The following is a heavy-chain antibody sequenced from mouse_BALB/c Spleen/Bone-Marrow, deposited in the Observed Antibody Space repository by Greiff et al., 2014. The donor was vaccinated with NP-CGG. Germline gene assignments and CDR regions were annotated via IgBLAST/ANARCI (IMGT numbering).Heavy chain of an antibody. CDR1: GNVFSTYW. CDR3: ARGGISVDY. CDR2: IYPGDGDT. V-gene: IGHV1-80*01. Sequence: VQLQQSGAELVRPGSSVKISCESSGNVFSTYWINWVKQRPGQGLEWIGQIYPGDGDTDYNGKFKDKATLTADKSSNTAYMQLSSLTSEDSAVYFCARGGISVDYWGQGTTLTVSS. J-gene: IGHJ2*01.